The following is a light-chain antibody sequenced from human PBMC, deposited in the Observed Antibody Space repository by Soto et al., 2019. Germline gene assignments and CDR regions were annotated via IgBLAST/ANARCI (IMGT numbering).Light chain of an antibody. Sequence: QSVLTQPASVSGSHGQSITISCTGTSSDVGGYNYVSWYQQHPGKAPKLMIYDVSNRPSGVSNRFSGSKSGNTASLTISGLQAEDEADYYCSSYTSSSTPYVFGTGTKVTAL. CDR2: DVS. J-gene: IGLJ1*01. CDR3: SSYTSSSTPYV. CDR1: SSDVGGYNY. V-gene: IGLV2-14*01.